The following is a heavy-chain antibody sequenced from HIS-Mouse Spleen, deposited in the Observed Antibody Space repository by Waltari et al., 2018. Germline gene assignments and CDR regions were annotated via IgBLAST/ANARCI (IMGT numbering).Heavy chain of an antibody. CDR2: IYYSGST. J-gene: IGHJ2*01. V-gene: IGHV4-39*07. CDR3: AREIPYSSSWYDWYFDL. CDR1: GGSISRSSYS. D-gene: IGHD6-13*01. Sequence: QLQLQESGPGLVNPSETLSLTCTVSGGSISRSSYSWGWVRQPPGKGLEWIGSIYYSGSTYYNPSLKSRVTISVDTSKNQFSLKLSSVTAADTAVYYCAREIPYSSSWYDWYFDLWGRGTLVTVSS.